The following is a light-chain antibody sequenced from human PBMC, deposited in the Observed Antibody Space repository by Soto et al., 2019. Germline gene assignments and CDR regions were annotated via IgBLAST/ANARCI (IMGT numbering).Light chain of an antibody. CDR1: SSDVGGYNF. CDR3: SSYTGTITV. J-gene: IGLJ3*02. CDR2: EVN. V-gene: IGLV2-14*01. Sequence: QSALTQPASVSGSPGQSITISCTGTSSDVGGYNFASWYHHHPGKAPKLLIYEVNNRPSGVSNRFSGSKSGNTASLTISGLQPEDEGDYYCSSYTGTITVFGGGTKVTVL.